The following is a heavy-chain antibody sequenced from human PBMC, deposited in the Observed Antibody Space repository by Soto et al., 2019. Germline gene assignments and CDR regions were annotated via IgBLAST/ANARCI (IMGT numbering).Heavy chain of an antibody. CDR3: ARGPHIGFDP. CDR1: GGSVGSADFY. Sequence: ETLSLTCTVSGGSVGSADFYWSWIRQPPGKGLEWIGYIYYTGGTSYNPSLKSRVTISIDTSKNQFSLKLSSVTAADTAIYYCARGPHIGFDPWGQGTLVTVSS. J-gene: IGHJ5*02. V-gene: IGHV4-61*08. CDR2: IYYTGGT.